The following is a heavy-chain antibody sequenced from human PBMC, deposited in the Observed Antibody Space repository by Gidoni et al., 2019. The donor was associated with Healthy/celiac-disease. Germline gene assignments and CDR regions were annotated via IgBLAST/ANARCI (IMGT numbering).Heavy chain of an antibody. J-gene: IGHJ6*02. V-gene: IGHV3-30*18. CDR2: ITYDGSNK. D-gene: IGHD3-16*02. Sequence: QIQTVASRAGVVQTGRFLRLQRAPSGFTLSSYCVHWVRQAPVKGLELVAVITYDGSNKYDSDSVKGRFIISRDNSKNTLYLQMNSLRAEDTAVYYCAKDHPRAREGYMGYGMDVWGQGTTVTVSS. CDR1: GFTLSSYC. CDR3: AKDHPRAREGYMGYGMDV.